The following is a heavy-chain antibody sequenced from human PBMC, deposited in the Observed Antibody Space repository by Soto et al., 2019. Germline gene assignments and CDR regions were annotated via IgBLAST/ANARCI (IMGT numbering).Heavy chain of an antibody. CDR1: GGSISSYY. D-gene: IGHD3-16*01. CDR3: GRGLMNFDY. J-gene: IGHJ4*02. CDR2: IYYSGIT. Sequence: QVQLQESGPGLVKPSETLSLTCTVSGGSISSYYWSWIRQPPGKGLEWMGYIYYSGITNYNPSLKSRVTISVDSSKSQFSLNLSSVTAADTAIYYCGRGLMNFDYWGQGALVTVSS. V-gene: IGHV4-59*01.